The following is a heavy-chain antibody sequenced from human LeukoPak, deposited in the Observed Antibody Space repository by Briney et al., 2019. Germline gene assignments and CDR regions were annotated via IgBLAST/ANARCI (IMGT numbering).Heavy chain of an antibody. CDR2: MNPNSGNT. CDR1: GYTFTSYD. CDR3: ARGQLRYFDWLKQNNWFDP. Sequence: GASVKVSCKASGYTFTSYDINWVRQATGQGLEWMGWMNPNSGNTGYAQKFQGRVTMTRNTSISTAYMELSSLRSEDTAVYYCARGQLRYFDWLKQNNWFDPWGQGTLVTVSS. V-gene: IGHV1-8*01. J-gene: IGHJ5*02. D-gene: IGHD3-9*01.